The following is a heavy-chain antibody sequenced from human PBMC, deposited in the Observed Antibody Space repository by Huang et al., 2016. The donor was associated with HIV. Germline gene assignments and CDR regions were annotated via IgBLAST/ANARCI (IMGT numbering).Heavy chain of an antibody. CDR3: ARDPRIQSWLNFFDY. J-gene: IGHJ4*02. D-gene: IGHD3-22*01. Sequence: EVQLVESGGGLVQPGGSLRLSCAASGFSISSYWMHWVRQAPGKGRVGVSRMNSDGSSTSYADPVKGRFTITRDNAKNTLELQMNSLRAEDTAVYYCARDPRIQSWLNFFDYWGQGTLVSVSS. CDR2: MNSDGSST. CDR1: GFSISSYW. V-gene: IGHV3-74*01.